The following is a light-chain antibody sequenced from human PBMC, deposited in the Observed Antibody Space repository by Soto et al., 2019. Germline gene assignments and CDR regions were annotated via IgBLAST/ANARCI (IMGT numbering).Light chain of an antibody. CDR2: DDN. V-gene: IGLV1-51*01. CDR1: SSNIRGNS. J-gene: IGLJ1*01. Sequence: QSAMTQPPSVSAAPGQTITISCSGTSSNIRGNSVSWYQQLPGTAPKLLIYDDNKRPSGIPDRFSGSKSGTSATLRITGFETGDEDDYYCGSWESSLSAYVFGTGTKLTVL. CDR3: GSWESSLSAYV.